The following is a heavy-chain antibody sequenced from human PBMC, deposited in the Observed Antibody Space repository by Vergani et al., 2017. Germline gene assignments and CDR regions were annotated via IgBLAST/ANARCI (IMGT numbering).Heavy chain of an antibody. J-gene: IGHJ3*01. CDR3: VRDVRVSRT. CDR1: GGSISSGGYY. Sequence: QVQLQESGPGLVKPSQTLSLTCTVSGGSISSGGYYWSWIRQHPGKGLEWVSGISWNSGAVDYADSVRGRFTISRDNAKNSLFLEMSSLRAEDTAVYYCVRDVRVSRTWGQGTLVAVSS. V-gene: IGHV4-31*03. CDR2: SWNSGAV.